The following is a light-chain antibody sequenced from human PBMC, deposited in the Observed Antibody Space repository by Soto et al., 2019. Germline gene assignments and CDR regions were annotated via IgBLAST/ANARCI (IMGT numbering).Light chain of an antibody. CDR2: EVS. Sequence: QSALTRPASVSGSPGQSITISCTGTSSDVGYDNYVSWFQQHPGKAPKLMIYEVSRRPSGVSNRFSGSKSANTASLTISGLQAEDEADYYCTSHTASSTGVFGGGTKVTVL. CDR1: SSDVGYDNY. V-gene: IGLV2-14*01. J-gene: IGLJ3*02. CDR3: TSHTASSTGV.